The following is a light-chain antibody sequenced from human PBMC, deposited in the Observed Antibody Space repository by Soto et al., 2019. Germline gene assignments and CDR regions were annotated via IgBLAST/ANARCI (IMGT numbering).Light chain of an antibody. J-gene: IGLJ1*01. CDR1: SSDLGGSNY. CDR2: DVS. Sequence: QSALTQPASVSGSPGQSITISCTGTSSDLGGSNYVAWYQQRPGKAPKLLIYDVSNRPSGVSNRSSGSKSGNTSSLTISGLKAEDEADYYCSSFTSSNNFFGTGTKVTVL. V-gene: IGLV2-14*01. CDR3: SSFTSSNNF.